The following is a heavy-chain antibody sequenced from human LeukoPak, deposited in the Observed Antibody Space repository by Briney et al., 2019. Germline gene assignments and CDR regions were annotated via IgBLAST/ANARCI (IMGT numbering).Heavy chain of an antibody. CDR3: ARTTYYYDSSGSNDAFDI. J-gene: IGHJ3*02. D-gene: IGHD3-22*01. CDR1: GYRFTSYW. V-gene: IGHV5-51*01. Sequence: GESLKISCKGSGYRFTSYWIGWVRQMPGKGLEWMGIIYPGDSDTRYSPSFQGQVTISADKSISTAYLQWSSLKASDTAMYYCARTTYYYDSSGSNDAFDIWGQGTMVTVSS. CDR2: IYPGDSDT.